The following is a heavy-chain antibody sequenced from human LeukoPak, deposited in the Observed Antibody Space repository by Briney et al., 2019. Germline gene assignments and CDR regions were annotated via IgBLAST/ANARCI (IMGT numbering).Heavy chain of an antibody. Sequence: PGGSLRLSCAASGFTFSSYWMSWVRQAPGKGLEWVANIMQDGSEKYYVDSVKGRFTISRDNAKNSLYLQMNSLRAEDTAVYYCASDIAAAAVDYWGQGTLVTVSS. J-gene: IGHJ4*02. CDR1: GFTFSSYW. CDR3: ASDIAAAAVDY. CDR2: IMQDGSEK. D-gene: IGHD6-13*01. V-gene: IGHV3-7*01.